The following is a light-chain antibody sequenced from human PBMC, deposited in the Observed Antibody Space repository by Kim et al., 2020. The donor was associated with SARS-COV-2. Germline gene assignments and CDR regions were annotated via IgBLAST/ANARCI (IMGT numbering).Light chain of an antibody. CDR3: NSRDSSGNHLVV. Sequence: SSELTQDPAVSVALGQTVRITCQGDSLRSYYESWYQQKPGQAPVLVIYGKNNRPSGIPDRFSGSSSGNTASLTITGAQAEDEADYYCNSRDSSGNHLVVF. CDR1: SLRSYY. CDR2: GKN. J-gene: IGLJ2*01. V-gene: IGLV3-19*01.